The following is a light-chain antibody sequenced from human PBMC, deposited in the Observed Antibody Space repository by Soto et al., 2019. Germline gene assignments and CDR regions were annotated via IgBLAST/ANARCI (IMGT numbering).Light chain of an antibody. V-gene: IGLV2-14*01. J-gene: IGLJ1*01. CDR3: NSYTPSSTDV. CDR1: SSDVGGYNY. Sequence: QSALTQPASVSGSPGQSITISCTGTSSDVGGYNYVSWYQQHPGKAPKLMIYDVSNRPSGVSNRFSGSKSGNTASLTISGLQAEDEADYYCNSYTPSSTDVFGTGTKVNVL. CDR2: DVS.